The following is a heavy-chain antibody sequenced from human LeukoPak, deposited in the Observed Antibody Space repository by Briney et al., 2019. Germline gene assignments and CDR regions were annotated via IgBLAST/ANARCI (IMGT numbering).Heavy chain of an antibody. J-gene: IGHJ3*02. Sequence: HWASVKVSCKASGGTFSSYAISWVRQAPGQGLEWMGGIIPIFGTANYAQKFQGRVTITTDESTSTAYMELSSLRSEDTAVYYCARDPGILWFGELLYDDAFDIWGQGTMVTVSS. CDR1: GGTFSSYA. CDR3: ARDPGILWFGELLYDDAFDI. CDR2: IIPIFGTA. D-gene: IGHD3-10*01. V-gene: IGHV1-69*05.